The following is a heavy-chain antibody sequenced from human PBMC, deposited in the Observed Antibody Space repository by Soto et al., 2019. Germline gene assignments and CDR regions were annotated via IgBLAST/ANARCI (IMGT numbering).Heavy chain of an antibody. Sequence: KPSETLSLTCTVSGDSISGYYWSWIRQPPGKGLEWIGYIYYSGSTNYNPSLKGRVTMSVDTSKNQFSLKLTSVTAADTAMYFCAKYRRTDAEGYTFDYWGQGALVTV. CDR1: GDSISGYY. D-gene: IGHD2-15*01. J-gene: IGHJ4*02. V-gene: IGHV4-59*01. CDR3: AKYRRTDAEGYTFDY. CDR2: IYYSGST.